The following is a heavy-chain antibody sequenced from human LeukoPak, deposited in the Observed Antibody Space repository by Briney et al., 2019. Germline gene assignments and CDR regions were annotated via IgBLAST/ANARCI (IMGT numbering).Heavy chain of an antibody. D-gene: IGHD2-8*01. V-gene: IGHV3-30-3*01. CDR1: GFKFSSYA. CDR2: ISYDGNSE. CDR3: ATNRGCSTTRCNRAFDY. J-gene: IGHJ4*02. Sequence: QSGGSLRLSCAASGFKFSSYALDWVRQAPGKGLEWVAIISYDGNSEYYADSVKGRFTISRDNSNNTLYLEMSSVRPEDTATYYCATNRGCSTTRCNRAFDYWGQGTLVTVSS.